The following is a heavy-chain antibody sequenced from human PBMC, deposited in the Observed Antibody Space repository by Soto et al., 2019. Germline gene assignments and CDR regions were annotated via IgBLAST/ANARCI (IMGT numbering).Heavy chain of an antibody. CDR3: ARILGLSVMVRGVIITVGDSFDY. J-gene: IGHJ4*02. D-gene: IGHD3-10*01. CDR2: IFSNDEK. CDR1: GFSLSNARMG. V-gene: IGHV2-26*01. Sequence: QVTLKVSGPVLVKPTETLTLTCTVSGFSLSNARMGVSWIRQPPGKALEWLAHIFSNDEKSYSTSLKSRLTNARETSKSQVVLTMTSMDPGDTATYYGARILGLSVMVRGVIITVGDSFDYWGQGTLVTVSS.